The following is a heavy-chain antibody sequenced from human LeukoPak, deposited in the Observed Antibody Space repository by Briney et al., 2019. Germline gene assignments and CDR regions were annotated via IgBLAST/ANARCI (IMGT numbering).Heavy chain of an antibody. CDR1: GYTFTTYG. CDR2: ISAHKGET. CDR3: ARADIIVVAGSTPVGSGFEY. Sequence: GASVKVSCKTSGYTFTTYGTSWLRQAPGQGLEWMGWISAHKGETEYAQKFQGRVTMTREISTSTAYMELQSLTSDDTAVYYCARADIIVVAGSTPVGSGFEYWGQGALITVS. J-gene: IGHJ4*02. D-gene: IGHD2-15*01. V-gene: IGHV1-18*01.